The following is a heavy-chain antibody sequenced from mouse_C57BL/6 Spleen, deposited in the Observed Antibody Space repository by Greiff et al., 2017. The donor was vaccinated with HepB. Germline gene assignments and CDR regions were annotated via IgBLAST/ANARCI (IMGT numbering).Heavy chain of an antibody. J-gene: IGHJ2*01. CDR2: ISDGGSYT. V-gene: IGHV5-4*01. CDR1: GFTFSSYA. Sequence: EVQLVESGGGLVKPGGSLKLSCAASGFTFSSYAMSWVRQTPEKRLEWVATISDGGSYTYYPDNVKGRVTISRDNAKNNLYLQMSHLKSEDTAMYYCAREGVSYFDYWGQGTTLTVSS. CDR3: AREGVSYFDY.